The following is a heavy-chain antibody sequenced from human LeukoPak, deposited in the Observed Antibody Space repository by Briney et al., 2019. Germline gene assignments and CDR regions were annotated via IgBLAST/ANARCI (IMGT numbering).Heavy chain of an antibody. CDR3: ARSPRTVAEYFDY. V-gene: IGHV4-39*01. D-gene: IGHD6-19*01. Sequence: SETLSLTCTVSGGSISSSSYYWGWIRQPPGEGLEWIGSIYYSGSTYYNPSLKSRVTISVDTSKNQFSLKLSSVTAADTAVYYCARSPRTVAEYFDYWGQGTLVTVSS. CDR1: GGSISSSSYY. J-gene: IGHJ4*02. CDR2: IYYSGST.